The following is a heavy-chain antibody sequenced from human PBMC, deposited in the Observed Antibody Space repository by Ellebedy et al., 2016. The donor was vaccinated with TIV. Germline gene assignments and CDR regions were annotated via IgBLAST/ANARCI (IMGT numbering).Heavy chain of an antibody. CDR3: AKYYYDTSDPFDI. CDR1: GFTFSTYW. Sequence: GGSLRLSCAASGFTFSTYWMNWVRRAPGKGLEWVAKIKQDGGEKYYVDSVKGRFTISRDNAKNSLYLQMNSLRAEDTAVYYCAKYYYDTSDPFDIWGQGTMVTVSS. CDR2: IKQDGGEK. V-gene: IGHV3-7*02. J-gene: IGHJ3*02. D-gene: IGHD3-22*01.